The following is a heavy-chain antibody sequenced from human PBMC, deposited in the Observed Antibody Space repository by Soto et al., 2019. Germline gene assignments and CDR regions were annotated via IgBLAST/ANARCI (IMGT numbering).Heavy chain of an antibody. V-gene: IGHV1-18*01. CDR1: GYTFTSYG. D-gene: IGHD2-15*01. J-gene: IGHJ5*02. CDR2: ISAYNGNT. CDR3: ARDLVVVAAINNVFDP. Sequence: QVQLVQSGAEVKKPGASVKVSCKASGYTFTSYGISWVRQAPGQGLEWMGWISAYNGNTNYAQKLQGRVTMTTDTSSSPAYMELRFLRSDDTAVYYCARDLVVVAAINNVFDPWGQGTLVTVSS.